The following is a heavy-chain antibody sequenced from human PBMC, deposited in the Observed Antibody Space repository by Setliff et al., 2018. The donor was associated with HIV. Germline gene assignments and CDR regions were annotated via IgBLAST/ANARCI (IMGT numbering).Heavy chain of an antibody. V-gene: IGHV4-38-2*02. D-gene: IGHD2-21*02. CDR3: ARRDSFSDNDAFDI. Sequence: SETLSLTCTVSNYSITSGYYWGWIRQSPGKGLGWIASIYRSGNTYYNPSLKSRVTISVDTSKNQFSLRLTSMTAADTAVYYCARRDSFSDNDAFDIWGQGTMVTVSS. CDR1: NYSITSGYY. CDR2: IYRSGNT. J-gene: IGHJ3*02.